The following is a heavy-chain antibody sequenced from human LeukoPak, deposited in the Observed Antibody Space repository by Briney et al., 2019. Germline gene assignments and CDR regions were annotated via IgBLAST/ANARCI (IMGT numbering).Heavy chain of an antibody. CDR3: ARDIHNWGPRKGVYFDY. Sequence: GGSLRLSCAASGFTFSNAWMSWVRQAPGKGLEWVGRIKSKTDGGTTDYAAPVKGRFTISRDDSKNTLYLQMNSLRAEDTAVYYCARDIHNWGPRKGVYFDYWGQGTLVTVSS. V-gene: IGHV3-15*01. D-gene: IGHD7-27*01. CDR2: IKSKTDGGTT. J-gene: IGHJ4*02. CDR1: GFTFSNAW.